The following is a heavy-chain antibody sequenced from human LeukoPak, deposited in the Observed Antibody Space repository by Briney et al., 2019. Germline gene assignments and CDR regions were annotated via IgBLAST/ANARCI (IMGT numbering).Heavy chain of an antibody. CDR3: ARHGTPYSGSYYQEDWFDP. CDR2: INPNGGRT. Sequence: GASVKVSCKASGYTFTSYYMHWVRQAPGQGLEWMGIINPNGGRTSYGQKFQGRVTMTRDMSTSTVYMELSSLRSEDTAVYYCARHGTPYSGSYYQEDWFDPWGQGTLVTVSS. J-gene: IGHJ5*02. V-gene: IGHV1-46*01. D-gene: IGHD1-26*01. CDR1: GYTFTSYY.